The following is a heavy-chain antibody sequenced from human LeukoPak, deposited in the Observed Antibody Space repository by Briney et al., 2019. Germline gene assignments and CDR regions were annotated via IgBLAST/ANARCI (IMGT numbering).Heavy chain of an antibody. D-gene: IGHD2-2*01. CDR3: ARDPPVGYCSSTSCWGGFDY. V-gene: IGHV3-11*04. J-gene: IGHJ4*02. CDR2: ISSSGSTI. Sequence: GGSLRLSCAASGFTFSDYYMSWIRQAPGKGLEWVSYISSSGSTIYYADSVKGRFTISRDNAKNSLYLQMNSLRAEDTAVYYCARDPPVGYCSSTSCWGGFDYWGQGTLVTVSS. CDR1: GFTFSDYY.